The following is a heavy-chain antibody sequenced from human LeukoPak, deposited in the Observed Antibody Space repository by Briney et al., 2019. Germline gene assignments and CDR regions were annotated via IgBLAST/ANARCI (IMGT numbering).Heavy chain of an antibody. CDR1: GGTFSSYA. V-gene: IGHV1-69*13. CDR2: IIPIFGTA. J-gene: IGHJ1*01. Sequence: ASVKVSCKASGGTFSSYAISWVRQAPGQGLEWMGGIIPIFGTANYAQKFRGRVTITADESTSTAYMELSSLRSEDTAVYYCARGGDPQGHFQHWGQGTLVTVSS. CDR3: ARGGDPQGHFQH. D-gene: IGHD5-12*01.